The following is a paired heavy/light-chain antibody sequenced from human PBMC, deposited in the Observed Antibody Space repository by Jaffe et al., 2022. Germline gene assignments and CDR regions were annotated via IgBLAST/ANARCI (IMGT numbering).Heavy chain of an antibody. CDR3: ARHTAVRGVPIGYYMDV. V-gene: IGHV4-38-2*01. Sequence: QVQLQESGPGLVKPSETLSLTCAVSGYSISSGYYWGWIRQPPGKGLEWIGSIYHSGSTYYNPSLKSRVTISVDTSKNQFSLKLSSVTAADTAVYYCARHTAVRGVPIGYYMDVWGKGTTVTVSS. D-gene: IGHD3-10*01. J-gene: IGHJ6*03. CDR2: IYHSGST. CDR1: GYSISSGYY.
Light chain of an antibody. CDR2: KDS. J-gene: IGLJ2*01. CDR3: QSADSSGKVV. CDR1: ALPKQY. Sequence: SYELTQPPSVSVSPGQTARITCSGDALPKQYAYWYQQKPGQAPVLVIYKDSERPSGIPERFSGSSSGTTVTLTISGVQAEDEADYYCQSADSSGKVVFGGGTKLTVL. V-gene: IGLV3-25*03.